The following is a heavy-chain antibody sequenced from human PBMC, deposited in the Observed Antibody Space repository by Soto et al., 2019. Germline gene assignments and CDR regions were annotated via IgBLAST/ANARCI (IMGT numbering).Heavy chain of an antibody. J-gene: IGHJ4*02. Sequence: QVQLVQSGAEVKKPGASVKVSCKASGYTFTSYYMHWVRQAPGQGLEWMGIINPSGGSTSYAQKCQGRVTMTRDTTTSTVYMELSSLRSEDTAVYYCARGILTYYYDSSGYYAGVWGQGPLVTVSS. CDR1: GYTFTSYY. CDR2: INPSGGST. CDR3: ARGILTYYYDSSGYYAGV. V-gene: IGHV1-46*01. D-gene: IGHD3-22*01.